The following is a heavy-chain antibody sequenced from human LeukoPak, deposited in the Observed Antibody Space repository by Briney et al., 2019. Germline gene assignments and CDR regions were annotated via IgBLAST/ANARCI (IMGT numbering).Heavy chain of an antibody. J-gene: IGHJ4*02. CDR1: GFTFGSYW. CDR3: ARENKMGYSYAADC. Sequence: GGSLRLSCAASGFTFGSYWMSWVRQAPGKGLEWVANIKQDGSEKYYVDSVKGRFTISRDNAKNSLYLQMNSLRVEDTAVYYCARENKMGYSYAADCWGQGTLVTVSS. CDR2: IKQDGSEK. D-gene: IGHD5-18*01. V-gene: IGHV3-7*01.